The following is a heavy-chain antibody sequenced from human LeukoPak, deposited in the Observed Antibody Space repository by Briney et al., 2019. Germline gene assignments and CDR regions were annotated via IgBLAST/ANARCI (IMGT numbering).Heavy chain of an antibody. J-gene: IGHJ3*02. CDR3: ATQEIVVPFDI. V-gene: IGHV3-23*01. Sequence: GGSLRLSCAASGFSFSTYAMGWVRQAPGKGLEWVSTVSESGRRTYYADSVKGRFTISRDNSKNTLYLQMNSLRAEDTAVYYCATQEIVVPFDIWGQGTMVTVSS. CDR2: VSESGRRT. CDR1: GFSFSTYA. D-gene: IGHD3-22*01.